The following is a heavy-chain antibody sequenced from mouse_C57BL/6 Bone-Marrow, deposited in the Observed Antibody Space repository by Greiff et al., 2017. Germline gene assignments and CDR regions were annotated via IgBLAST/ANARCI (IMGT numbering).Heavy chain of an antibody. CDR2: ISDGGSDT. CDR1: GFTFSSYA. J-gene: IGHJ3*01. D-gene: IGHD1-3*01. CDR3: ARDRFITVAGFAY. Sequence: EVQLMESGGGLVKPGGSLKLSCAASGFTFSSYAMSWVRQTPEKRLEWVATISDGGSDTYYPDNVKGRFTISRDNAKNNLYLQMSQLKSEDTAMFYYARDRFITVAGFAYWGQGTRVTVSA. V-gene: IGHV5-4*01.